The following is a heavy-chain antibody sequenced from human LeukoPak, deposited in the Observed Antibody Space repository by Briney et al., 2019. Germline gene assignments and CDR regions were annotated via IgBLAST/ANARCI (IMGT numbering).Heavy chain of an antibody. CDR2: ISGSGGST. D-gene: IGHD3-22*01. V-gene: IGHV3-23*01. Sequence: PGGSLRLSCAASGFTFSSFGMHWVRQAPGKGLEWVSAISGSGGSTYYADSVKGRFTISRDNSKNTLYLQMNSLRAEDTAVYYWAKAGGVRRLVTMIVVVRYFDCWGQGTLVTVSS. CDR1: GFTFSSFG. J-gene: IGHJ4*02. CDR3: AKAGGVRRLVTMIVVVRYFDC.